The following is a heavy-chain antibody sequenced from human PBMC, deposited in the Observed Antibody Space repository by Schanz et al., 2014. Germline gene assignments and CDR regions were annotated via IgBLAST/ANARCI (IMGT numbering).Heavy chain of an antibody. J-gene: IGHJ2*01. Sequence: QVQLQESGPGLVKPSQTLSLTCTVSGGSIRSGTYYWSWIRQPAGKALEWVGRVFPNGITNYNPSLKSRVPISLDASKNHSSLTRTSLTAAYAAVYYCARDTTWRLGLWGRGTLVTVSS. CDR3: ARDTTWRLGL. CDR2: VFPNGIT. V-gene: IGHV4-61*02. D-gene: IGHD1-1*01. CDR1: GGSIRSGTYY.